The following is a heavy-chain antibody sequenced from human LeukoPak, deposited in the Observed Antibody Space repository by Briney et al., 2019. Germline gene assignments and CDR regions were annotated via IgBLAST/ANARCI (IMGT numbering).Heavy chain of an antibody. V-gene: IGHV3-7*01. J-gene: IGHJ6*03. CDR2: IKQDGSEN. Sequence: PGGSLRLSCAASGFTFSSYWMSWVRQAPGKGLEWVANIKQDGSENYYVDSVKGRFTVSRDNARNSLYLQINSLRAGDTAVYYCATVPGGGYYNYYMGVWGKGTTVTVSS. D-gene: IGHD5-12*01. CDR1: GFTFSSYW. CDR3: ATVPGGGYYNYYMGV.